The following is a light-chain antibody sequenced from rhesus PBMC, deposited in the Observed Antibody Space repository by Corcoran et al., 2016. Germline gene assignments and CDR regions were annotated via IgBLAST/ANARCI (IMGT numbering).Light chain of an antibody. Sequence: DIQMTQSPSSLSASVGDRVTITCQASQGISNWLAWYQQKPGKAPKLLIYAASSLQRGVPSRVSGMGSGTVFDLTIRSLQPEDFATYYCPQHNSHPWTFGQGTKVDIK. CDR3: PQHNSHPWT. J-gene: IGKJ1*01. V-gene: IGKV1-33*02. CDR1: QGISNW. CDR2: AAS.